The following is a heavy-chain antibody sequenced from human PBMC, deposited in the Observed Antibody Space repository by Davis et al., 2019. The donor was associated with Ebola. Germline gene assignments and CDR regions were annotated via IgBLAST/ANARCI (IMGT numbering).Heavy chain of an antibody. CDR1: GGSTSSSNW. Sequence: PSETLSLTCTVSGGSTSSSNWWSWVRQPPGKGLEWIGEIYHSGSTNYNPSLKSRVTISVDKSKNQFSLKLSSVTAAETAVYYCAGNDQNIAAAGTYDYWGQGTLVTVSS. V-gene: IGHV4-4*02. J-gene: IGHJ4*02. D-gene: IGHD6-13*01. CDR3: AGNDQNIAAAGTYDY. CDR2: IYHSGST.